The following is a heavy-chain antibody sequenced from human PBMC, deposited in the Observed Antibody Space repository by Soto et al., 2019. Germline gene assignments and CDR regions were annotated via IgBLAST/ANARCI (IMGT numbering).Heavy chain of an antibody. CDR3: AKVSRIAAAGTVYYYYGMDV. CDR2: ISGSGGST. J-gene: IGHJ6*02. Sequence: LRLSCAASGFTFSSYAMSWVRQAPGKGLECVSAISGSGGSTYYADSVKGRFTISRDNSKNTLYLQMNSLRAEDTAVYYCAKVSRIAAAGTVYYYYGMDVWGQGTTVTVSS. CDR1: GFTFSSYA. D-gene: IGHD6-13*01. V-gene: IGHV3-23*01.